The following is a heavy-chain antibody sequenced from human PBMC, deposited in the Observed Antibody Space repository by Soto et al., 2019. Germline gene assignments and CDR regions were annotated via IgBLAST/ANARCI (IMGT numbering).Heavy chain of an antibody. CDR2: IYYSGST. CDR1: GGSISSGDYY. D-gene: IGHD3-22*01. V-gene: IGHV4-30-4*01. Sequence: SETLSLTCTVSGGSISSGDYYWSWIRQPPGKGLEWIGYIYYSGSTYYNPSLKSRVTISVDTSKNQFSLKLNSVTAADTAVYYCARVVGYYYDSSGYSHFDYWGQGTLVT. CDR3: ARVVGYYYDSSGYSHFDY. J-gene: IGHJ4*02.